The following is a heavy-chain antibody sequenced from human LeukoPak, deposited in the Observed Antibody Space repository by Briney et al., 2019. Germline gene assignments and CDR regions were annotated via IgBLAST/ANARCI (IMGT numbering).Heavy chain of an antibody. Sequence: PSETLSLTCTVSGGSISSYYWSWIRQPPGKGLEWIGYIYDSGSTNYNPSLKSRVTISVDTSKNQFSLKPTSVTAADTAVYYCTREVRSAWASFDPWGQGTLVIVSS. V-gene: IGHV4-59*12. J-gene: IGHJ5*02. D-gene: IGHD1-26*01. CDR2: IYDSGST. CDR1: GGSISSYY. CDR3: TREVRSAWASFDP.